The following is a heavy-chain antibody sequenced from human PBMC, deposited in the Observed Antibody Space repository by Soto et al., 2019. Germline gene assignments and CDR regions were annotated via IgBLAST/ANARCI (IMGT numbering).Heavy chain of an antibody. V-gene: IGHV1-69*08. D-gene: IGHD3-10*01. CDR3: ARDRGLESAVGGKKVNRYGLDV. Sequence: QVQLVQSGAEVKKPGSSVKVSCKASGGTFSRNTISWVRQAPGQGLEWMGRIIPLLNIPNYAKKFQGRVMMTADRSTTTVYMEVSSLKSEDTAVYYCARDRGLESAVGGKKVNRYGLDVWGQGTTVTVSS. J-gene: IGHJ6*02. CDR1: GGTFSRNT. CDR2: IIPLLNIP.